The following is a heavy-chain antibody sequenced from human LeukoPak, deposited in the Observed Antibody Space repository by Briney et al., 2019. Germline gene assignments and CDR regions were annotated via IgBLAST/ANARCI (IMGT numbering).Heavy chain of an antibody. CDR1: GFTFSSYA. Sequence: GGSLRLSCAASGFTFSSYAMSWVRQAPGKGLEWVSAISGSGGGTYYADSVKGRFTISRDNAKNSLYLQMNSLRAEDTAVYYCARDVQVATIYPLDYWGQGTLVTVSS. V-gene: IGHV3-23*01. CDR2: ISGSGGGT. J-gene: IGHJ4*02. CDR3: ARDVQVATIYPLDY. D-gene: IGHD5-12*01.